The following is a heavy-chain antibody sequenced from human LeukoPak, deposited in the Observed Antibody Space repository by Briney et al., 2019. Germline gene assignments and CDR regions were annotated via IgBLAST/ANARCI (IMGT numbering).Heavy chain of an antibody. Sequence: SETLSLTCTVSAYSIRSGYFWGWIRQPPGKELQWIASIYHSGSTYYNPSLKSRVTISVDTSKNQFSLKLTSVTAADTAMYYCARVLYYDVLTGYYINGWFDPWGQGTLVTVSS. CDR3: ARVLYYDVLTGYYINGWFDP. V-gene: IGHV4-38-2*02. CDR1: AYSIRSGYF. CDR2: IYHSGST. J-gene: IGHJ5*02. D-gene: IGHD3-9*01.